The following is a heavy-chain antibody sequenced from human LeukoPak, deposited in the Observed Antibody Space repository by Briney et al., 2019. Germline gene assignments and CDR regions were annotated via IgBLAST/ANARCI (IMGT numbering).Heavy chain of an antibody. CDR2: TYYRSKWYN. Sequence: SQTLSLTCAISGDTVSNNSAAWNWIRQSPSRGLEWLGRTYYRSKWYNGYAVSVKSRVTINPDTSKNQFSLHLNSVTPEDTAVYYCALSRVGGGYYFDYWGQGTLVTVSS. V-gene: IGHV6-1*01. J-gene: IGHJ4*02. CDR3: ALSRVGGGYYFDY. CDR1: GDTVSNNSAA. D-gene: IGHD1-26*01.